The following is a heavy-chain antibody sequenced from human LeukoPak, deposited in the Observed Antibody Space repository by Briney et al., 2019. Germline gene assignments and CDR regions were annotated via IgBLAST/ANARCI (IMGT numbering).Heavy chain of an antibody. CDR1: GFTFSSYW. J-gene: IGHJ4*02. Sequence: GGSLRLSCAASGFTFSSYWMSWVRQAPGKGLEWVSAISGSGGSTYYADSVKGRFTISRDNSKNTLYLQMNSPRAEDTAVYYCASSLWVVMTSSAIDYWGQGTLVTVSS. V-gene: IGHV3-23*01. CDR3: ASSLWVVMTSSAIDY. CDR2: ISGSGGST. D-gene: IGHD3-22*01.